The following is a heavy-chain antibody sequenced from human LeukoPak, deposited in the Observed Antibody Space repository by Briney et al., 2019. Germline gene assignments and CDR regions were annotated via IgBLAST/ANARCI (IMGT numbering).Heavy chain of an antibody. J-gene: IGHJ4*02. Sequence: SETLSLTCTVSGGSISSSSYYWGWIRQPPGKGLEWIGSIYYSGSTYYNPSLKSRVTISVDTSKNQFSLKLSSVTAADTAVYYCARDDRFEGFDYWGQGTLVTVSS. D-gene: IGHD3-3*01. CDR2: IYYSGST. CDR1: GGSISSSSYY. CDR3: ARDDRFEGFDY. V-gene: IGHV4-39*07.